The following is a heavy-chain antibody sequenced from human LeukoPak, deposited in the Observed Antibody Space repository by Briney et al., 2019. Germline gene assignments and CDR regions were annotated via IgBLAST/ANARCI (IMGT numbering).Heavy chain of an antibody. CDR2: ISYDGSNK. D-gene: IGHD3-3*01. CDR1: GFTFSSYG. J-gene: IGHJ6*02. CDR3: AKDYDFWSRYGMDV. V-gene: IGHV3-30*18. Sequence: PGGSLRLSCAASGFTFSSYGMRGVRQAPGKGLEWVAGISYDGSNKYYADSVKGRFTISRDNSTSTLYLQMNSLRAEDTAVYYCAKDYDFWSRYGMDVWGQGTTVTVSS.